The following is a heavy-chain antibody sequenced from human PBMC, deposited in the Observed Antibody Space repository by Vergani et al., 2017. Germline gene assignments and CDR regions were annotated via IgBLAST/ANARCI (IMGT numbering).Heavy chain of an antibody. D-gene: IGHD3-9*01. CDR1: GFTSSYYG. CDR3: AKTGDDAGYYFGAFDI. CDR2: ISYDGTQK. V-gene: IGHV3-30*18. J-gene: IGHJ3*02. Sequence: QVHLVESGGGVVQPGRSLRLSCVVSGFTSSYYGMHWVRQAPGKGLEWVAVISYDGTQKYYADSVKGRFTISRDNSNNTLYLQMNSLRPDDTAIYYCAKTGDDAGYYFGAFDIWGQGTMVTVSS.